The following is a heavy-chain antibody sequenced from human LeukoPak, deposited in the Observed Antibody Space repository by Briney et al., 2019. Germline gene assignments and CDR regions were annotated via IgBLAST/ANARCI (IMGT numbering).Heavy chain of an antibody. Sequence: SETLSLTCTVSGGSISSYYWSWIRQPAGKGLEWIGRIYTSGSTNYNPSLKSRVTMSVDTSKNQFSLKLSSVTAADTAVYYCAREDCSSTSCYSSYGYWGQGTLVTVSS. D-gene: IGHD2-2*01. V-gene: IGHV4-4*07. CDR2: IYTSGST. CDR1: GGSISSYY. J-gene: IGHJ4*02. CDR3: AREDCSSTSCYSSYGY.